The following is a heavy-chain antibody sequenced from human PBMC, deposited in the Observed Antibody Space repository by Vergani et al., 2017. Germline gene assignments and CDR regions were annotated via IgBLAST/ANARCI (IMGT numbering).Heavy chain of an antibody. CDR2: INHSGST. Sequence: QVQLQQWGAGLLKPSETLSLTCAVYGGSFSGYYWSWIRQPPGKGLEWIGEINHSGSTNYNPSLKSRGTISVDTSKNQFSLKLSSVTAADTAVYYCARGGVAVPFDYWGQGTLVTVSS. CDR1: GGSFSGYY. CDR3: ARGGVAVPFDY. D-gene: IGHD6-19*01. V-gene: IGHV4-34*01. J-gene: IGHJ4*02.